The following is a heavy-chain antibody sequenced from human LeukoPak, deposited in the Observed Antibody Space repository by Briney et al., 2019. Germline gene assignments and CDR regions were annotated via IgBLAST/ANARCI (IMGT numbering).Heavy chain of an antibody. J-gene: IGHJ3*02. V-gene: IGHV1-18*01. D-gene: IGHD3-10*01. CDR3: ARDSSVLLVRMVGRGVAFDI. CDR2: ISAYNGNT. CDR1: GYTFTSYG. Sequence: GASVKVSCKASGYTFTSYGISWVRQAPGQGLEWMGWISAYNGNTNYAQKLQGRVTMTTDTSTSTAYMELRSLRSDDTAVYYCARDSSVLLVRMVGRGVAFDIWGQGTMVTVSS.